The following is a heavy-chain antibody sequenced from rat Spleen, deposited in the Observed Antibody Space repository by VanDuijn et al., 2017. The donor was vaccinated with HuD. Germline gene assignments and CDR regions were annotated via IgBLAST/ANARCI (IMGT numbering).Heavy chain of an antibody. Sequence: EVQLVESGGGLVQPGRSLKLSCAASGFTFSDYAMAWVRQAPKKGLEWVATIIYDGSSTYYRDSVKGRFTISRDNAKSTLYLQMDSLRSEDTATYYCARHNNIGTTTMDAWGQGASVTVSS. D-gene: IGHD1-5*01. J-gene: IGHJ4*01. CDR3: ARHNNIGTTTMDA. CDR1: GFTFSDYA. V-gene: IGHV5-17*01. CDR2: IIYDGSST.